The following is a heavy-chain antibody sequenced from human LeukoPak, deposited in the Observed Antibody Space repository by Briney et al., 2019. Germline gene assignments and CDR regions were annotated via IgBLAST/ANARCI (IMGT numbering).Heavy chain of an antibody. J-gene: IGHJ3*02. CDR3: ASIMITFGGVIVPGDAFDI. D-gene: IGHD3-16*02. CDR1: GFTFSGYS. CDR2: ISSSSSYI. V-gene: IGHV3-21*01. Sequence: GGSLRLSCAASGFTFSGYSMNWVRQAPGKGLEWVSSISSSSSYIYYADSVKGRFTISRDNAKNSLYLQMNSLRAEDTAVYYCASIMITFGGVIVPGDAFDIWGQGTMVTVSS.